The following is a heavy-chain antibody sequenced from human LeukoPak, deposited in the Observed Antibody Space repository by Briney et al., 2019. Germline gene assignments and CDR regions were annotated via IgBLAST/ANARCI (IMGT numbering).Heavy chain of an antibody. J-gene: IGHJ4*02. Sequence: PGGSLRLSCTASGFTFSDYYMSWIRQAPGKGLEWVSYISSSGSTIYYADSVKGRFTISRDNAKNSLYLQMNSLRAEDTAVYYCARGWSGVRRWLQLGYFDYWGQGTLVTVSS. V-gene: IGHV3-11*01. CDR3: ARGWSGVRRWLQLGYFDY. CDR1: GFTFSDYY. D-gene: IGHD5-24*01. CDR2: ISSSGSTI.